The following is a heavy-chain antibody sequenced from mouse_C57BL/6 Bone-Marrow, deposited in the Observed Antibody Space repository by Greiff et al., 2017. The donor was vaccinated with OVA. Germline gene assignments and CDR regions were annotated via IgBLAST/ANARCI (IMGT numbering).Heavy chain of an antibody. Sequence: QVQLLQPGAELVMPGASVKLSCTASGYTFTSYGMHWVQQRPGQGLEWIGAIDTSDSYTNYNQKVKGKSTLTVDNSSSNVYLRLISLTSEDSAVYYSARGGYFDDWGQGTTLTVSS. CDR2: IDTSDSYT. J-gene: IGHJ2*01. V-gene: IGHV1-69*01. CDR1: GYTFTSYG. CDR3: ARGGYFDD.